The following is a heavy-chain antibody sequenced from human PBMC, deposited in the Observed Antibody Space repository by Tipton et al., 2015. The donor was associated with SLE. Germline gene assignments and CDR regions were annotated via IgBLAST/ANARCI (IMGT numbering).Heavy chain of an antibody. D-gene: IGHD3-16*02. CDR1: GFTFCIYW. Sequence: SLRLSCAASGFTFCIYWMHWVRQVPGKGLVWVSHINSDGSTTRYADSVKGRFTISRDNAKNTLYLQMNSLRAEDTAVYYCASKRYRWLGPWGQGTLVTVSS. J-gene: IGHJ5*02. CDR2: INSDGSTT. CDR3: ASKRYRWLGP. V-gene: IGHV3-74*01.